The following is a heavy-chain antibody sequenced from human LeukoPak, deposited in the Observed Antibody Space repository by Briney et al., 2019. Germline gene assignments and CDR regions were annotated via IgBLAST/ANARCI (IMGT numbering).Heavy chain of an antibody. CDR3: ARGQPPSYYDMDV. Sequence: SLSLSCAASGFTFSSYGMHWVRQAPGKGLEWVAVIWSDGRSKHHADSVKGRFTISRDNSKNTLYLQMSSLRAEDTALYYCARGQPPSYYDMDVWGQGTT. V-gene: IGHV3-33*01. J-gene: IGHJ6*02. D-gene: IGHD6-13*01. CDR1: GFTFSSYG. CDR2: IWSDGRSK.